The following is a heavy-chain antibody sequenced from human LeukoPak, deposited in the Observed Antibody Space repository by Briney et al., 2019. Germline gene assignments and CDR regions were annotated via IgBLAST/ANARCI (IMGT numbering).Heavy chain of an antibody. CDR2: INPNSGGT. Sequence: ASVKVSCKAPGYTFTGYYMHWVRQAPGQGLEWMGWINPNSGGTNYAQKFQGRVTMTRDTSISTAYMELSRLRSDDTAVYYCARDLSGQQLGMDVWGQGTTVTVSS. J-gene: IGHJ6*02. D-gene: IGHD6-13*01. CDR3: ARDLSGQQLGMDV. V-gene: IGHV1-2*02. CDR1: GYTFTGYY.